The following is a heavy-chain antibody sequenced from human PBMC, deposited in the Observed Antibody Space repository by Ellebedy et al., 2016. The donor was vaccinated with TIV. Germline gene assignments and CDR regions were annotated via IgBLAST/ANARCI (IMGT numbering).Heavy chain of an antibody. CDR2: LSSSRSFI. CDR3: AKIFSARGDDFDI. D-gene: IGHD2/OR15-2a*01. J-gene: IGHJ3*02. CDR1: GFTFNDYS. Sequence: GESLKISXAASGFTFNDYSMNWVRQAPGKGLEWISYLSSSRSFIYYADSVKGRFTISRDNAKNSLYLQMNSLRAEDTALYYCAKIFSARGDDFDIWGQGTMVTVSS. V-gene: IGHV3-48*01.